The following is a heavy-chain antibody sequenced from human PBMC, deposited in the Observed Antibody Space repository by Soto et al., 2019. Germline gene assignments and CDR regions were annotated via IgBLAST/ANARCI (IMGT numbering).Heavy chain of an antibody. CDR3: RGRRLGSGYDVEYYYYYMDV. CDR2: ISGSGGST. J-gene: IGHJ6*03. D-gene: IGHD5-12*01. V-gene: IGHV3-23*01. Sequence: HPGGSLRLSCAASGFTFSSYAMSWVRQAPGKGLEWVSAISGSGGSTYYADSVKGRFTISRDNSKNTLYLQMNSLRAEDTAVYYCRGRRLGSGYDVEYYYYYMDVWGKGTTVTVSS. CDR1: GFTFSSYA.